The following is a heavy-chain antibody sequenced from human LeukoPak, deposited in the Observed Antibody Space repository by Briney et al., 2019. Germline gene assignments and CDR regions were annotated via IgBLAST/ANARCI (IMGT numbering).Heavy chain of an antibody. Sequence: ASVKVSCKASGYTFTSYYMHWVRQAPGQGLEWMGIINPSGGSTSYAQKFQGRVTMTRDTSTSTVYMELSSLRSEDTAVYYCAREASNYYDSSGSIDQHWGQGTLVTVSS. CDR3: AREASNYYDSSGSIDQH. J-gene: IGHJ1*01. CDR1: GYTFTSYY. D-gene: IGHD3-22*01. CDR2: INPSGGST. V-gene: IGHV1-46*01.